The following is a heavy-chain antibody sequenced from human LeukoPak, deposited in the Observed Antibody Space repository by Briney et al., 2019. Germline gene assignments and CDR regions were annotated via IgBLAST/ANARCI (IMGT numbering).Heavy chain of an antibody. D-gene: IGHD1-26*01. Sequence: GGSLRLSCAASGFTFNNYWIHWVRQVPGKGLVWVSRINNDGSSASYVDSVKGRFTISRDSSRNTLFLHMNTLRAEDTAIYYCAKDRTVGASYWYFDLWGRGTLVTVSS. CDR2: INNDGSSA. V-gene: IGHV3-74*01. J-gene: IGHJ2*01. CDR1: GFTFNNYW. CDR3: AKDRTVGASYWYFDL.